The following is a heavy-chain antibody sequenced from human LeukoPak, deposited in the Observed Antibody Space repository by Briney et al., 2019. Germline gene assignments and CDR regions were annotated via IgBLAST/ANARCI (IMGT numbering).Heavy chain of an antibody. CDR3: ARVVGYSYGGGY. CDR1: GGSISSGSYY. CDR2: MYYSGST. J-gene: IGHJ4*02. V-gene: IGHV4-39*01. Sequence: SETLSLTCTVSGGSISSGSYYWGWIRQPPGKGLEWIGSMYYSGSTYYSPSLKSRVTISADTSKNQFSLKLSSVAAADTAVYYCARVVGYSYGGGYLGQGTLVTVSS. D-gene: IGHD5-18*01.